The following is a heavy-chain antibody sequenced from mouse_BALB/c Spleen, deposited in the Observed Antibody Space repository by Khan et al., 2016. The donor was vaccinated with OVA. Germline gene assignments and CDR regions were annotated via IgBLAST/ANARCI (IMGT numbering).Heavy chain of an antibody. CDR1: GYAFSNYW. CDR2: IYPGDGNT. D-gene: IGHD2-3*01. V-gene: IGHV1-80*01. CDR3: AREGYDGYYRAWFAY. Sequence: QVQPKQSGAELVRPGSSVKISCKASGYAFSNYWMNWVKQRPGQGLEWIGQIYPGDGNTNYNGKFKGKATLTADKSSSTAYMQLSSLTSEDSAVYFCAREGYDGYYRAWFAYWGQGTLVTVSA. J-gene: IGHJ3*01.